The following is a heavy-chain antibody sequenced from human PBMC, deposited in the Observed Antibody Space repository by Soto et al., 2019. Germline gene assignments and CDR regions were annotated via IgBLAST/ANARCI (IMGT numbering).Heavy chain of an antibody. V-gene: IGHV3-30-3*01. J-gene: IGHJ3*02. D-gene: IGHD3-22*01. CDR2: ISYDGSNK. CDR3: ARTGGYYDSSGYFNVRGAFDI. Sequence: TGGSLRLSCAASGFTFSSYAMHWVRQAPGKGLEWVAVISYDGSNKYYADSVKGRFTISRDNSKNTLYLQMNSLRAEDTAVYYCARTGGYYDSSGYFNVRGAFDIWGQGTMVTVSS. CDR1: GFTFSSYA.